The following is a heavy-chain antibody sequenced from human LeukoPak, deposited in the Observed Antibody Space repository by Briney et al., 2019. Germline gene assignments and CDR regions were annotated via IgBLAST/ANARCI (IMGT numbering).Heavy chain of an antibody. V-gene: IGHV4-59*01. J-gene: IGHJ4*02. CDR2: IYYSGST. CDR1: GGSFSGYY. Sequence: SETLSLTCAVYGGSFSGYYWSWIRQPPGKGLEWIGYIYYSGSTNYNPSLKSRVTISVDTSKNQFSLKLSSVTAADTAVYYCAGSRARAPYYFDYWGQGTLVTVSS. CDR3: AGSRARAPYYFDY. D-gene: IGHD2-15*01.